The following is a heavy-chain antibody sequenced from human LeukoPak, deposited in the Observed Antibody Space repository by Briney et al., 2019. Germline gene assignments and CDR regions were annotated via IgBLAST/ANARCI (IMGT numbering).Heavy chain of an antibody. CDR1: GYTFTSYY. CDR2: IIPIFGTA. Sequence: GASVKVSCKASGYTFTSYYMHWVRQAPGQGLEWMGGIIPIFGTANYAQKFQGRVTITADESTSTAYMELRSLRSEDTAVYYCARESYGDYDLDPWGQGTLVTVSS. CDR3: ARESYGDYDLDP. J-gene: IGHJ5*02. V-gene: IGHV1-69*13. D-gene: IGHD4-17*01.